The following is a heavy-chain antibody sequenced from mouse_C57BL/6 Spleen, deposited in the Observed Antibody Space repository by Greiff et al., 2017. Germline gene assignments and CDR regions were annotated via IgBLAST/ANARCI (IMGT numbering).Heavy chain of an antibody. CDR2: IHPNSGST. Sequence: QVQLQQPGAELVKPGASVKLSCKASGYTFTSYWMHWVKQRPGQGLEWIGMIHPNSGSTNYNEKFKSKATLTVDKSSSTAYMQLSSLTSEDSAVYYCAREGAYCSNLAWFAYWGQGTLVTVSA. V-gene: IGHV1-64*01. J-gene: IGHJ3*01. CDR3: AREGAYCSNLAWFAY. D-gene: IGHD2-5*01. CDR1: GYTFTSYW.